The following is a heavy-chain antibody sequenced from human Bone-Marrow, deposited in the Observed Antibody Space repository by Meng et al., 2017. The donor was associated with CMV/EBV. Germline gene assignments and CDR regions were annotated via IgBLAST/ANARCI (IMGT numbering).Heavy chain of an antibody. D-gene: IGHD3-9*01. CDR3: ARARPPTGNWEDYYYYYGMDV. V-gene: IGHV3-11*01. CDR1: GFIFSDYY. J-gene: IGHJ6*02. CDR2: ISGRSAAI. Sequence: GGSLRLSCAASGFIFSDYYVSWIRQAPGKGLEWVSYISGRSAAIYYADSVKGRFTISRDNAKNSLSLQMNSLTAEDTAVYYCARARPPTGNWEDYYYYYGMDVWGQGTTVTVSS.